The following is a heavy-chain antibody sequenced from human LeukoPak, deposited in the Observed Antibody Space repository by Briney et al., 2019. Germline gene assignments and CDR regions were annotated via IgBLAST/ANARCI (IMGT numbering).Heavy chain of an antibody. CDR1: GYTFASYA. CDR3: ARVPYDSSGYSVLDDAFDI. D-gene: IGHD3-22*01. CDR2: INTNTGNP. V-gene: IGHV7-4-1*02. J-gene: IGHJ3*02. Sequence: GASVKVSCKASGYTFASYAMNWVRQAPGQGLEWMGWINTNTGNPTYAQGFTGRFVFSLDTSVGTAYLQISSLKAEDTAVYYCARVPYDSSGYSVLDDAFDIWGQGTMVTVSS.